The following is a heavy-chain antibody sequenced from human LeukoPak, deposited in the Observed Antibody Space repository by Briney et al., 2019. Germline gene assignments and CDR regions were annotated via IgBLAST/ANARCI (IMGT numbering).Heavy chain of an antibody. J-gene: IGHJ4*02. D-gene: IGHD3-3*01. CDR1: GGSLSRYY. CDR3: ANFYDFWSGYSTD. V-gene: IGHV3-23*01. CDR2: ISGSGGST. Sequence: ETLSLTCTVSGGSLSRYYWSWVRHAPGKGLEWVSAISGSGGSTYYADPVKGRFTISRDNSKNTLYLQMNSLRAEDTAVYYCANFYDFWSGYSTDWGQGTLVTVSS.